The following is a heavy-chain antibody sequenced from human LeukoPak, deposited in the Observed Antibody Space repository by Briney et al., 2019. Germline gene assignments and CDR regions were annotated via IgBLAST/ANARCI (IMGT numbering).Heavy chain of an antibody. J-gene: IGHJ4*02. D-gene: IGHD6-19*01. V-gene: IGHV4-34*01. Sequence: SETLSLTCAVYGGSFSGYYWSWIRQPPGKGLEWIGEINHSGSTSYNPSLKSRVTISVDTSKNQFSLKLSSVTAADTAVYYCARGQVAAPPYWGQGTLVTVSS. CDR1: GGSFSGYY. CDR2: INHSGST. CDR3: ARGQVAAPPY.